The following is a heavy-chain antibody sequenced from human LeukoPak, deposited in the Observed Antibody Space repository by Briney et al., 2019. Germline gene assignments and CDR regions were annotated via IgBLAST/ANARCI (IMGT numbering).Heavy chain of an antibody. CDR3: ATFGVVR. CDR2: INHSGST. V-gene: IGHV4-34*01. CDR1: GGSFSGYY. D-gene: IGHD3-3*01. J-gene: IGHJ4*02. Sequence: SETLSLTCAVYGGSFSGYYWSWIRQPPGKGLEWIGEINHSGSTNYNPSLKSRVTISVDTSKNQFSLKPSSVTAADTAVYYCATFGVVRWGQGTLVTVSS.